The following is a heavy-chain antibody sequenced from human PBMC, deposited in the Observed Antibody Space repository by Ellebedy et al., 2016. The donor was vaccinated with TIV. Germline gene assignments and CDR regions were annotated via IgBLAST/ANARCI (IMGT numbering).Heavy chain of an antibody. CDR1: GYSFANYT. CDR2: IIAGSGDT. J-gene: IGHJ4*02. Sequence: AASVKVSCKASGYSFANYTIHWLRQPPGQRLECVGWIIAGSGDTQYSQMFQGRVAITRDTSASTAYMELSNLISEDTAVYYCTRRGSTVATTTGKNYFDPWGQGTLVTVSS. V-gene: IGHV1-3*01. CDR3: TRRGSTVATTTGKNYFDP. D-gene: IGHD4-17*01.